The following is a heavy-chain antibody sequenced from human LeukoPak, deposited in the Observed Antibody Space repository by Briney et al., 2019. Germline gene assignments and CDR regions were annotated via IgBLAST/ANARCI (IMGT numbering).Heavy chain of an antibody. CDR1: GYSMSSGYQ. D-gene: IGHD2-2*01. Sequence: KPSETLSLTCGVSGYSMSSGYQWAWLRQSPGQGLEWIGSIYHSGSAHYNPSLKSRVTISVETSKNQFSLNMYSVTAADTAVYYCARDPRWLTPDCTSTSCYENYFDPWGQATLVTVSS. CDR2: IYHSGSA. CDR3: ARDPRWLTPDCTSTSCYENYFDP. V-gene: IGHV4-38-2*02. J-gene: IGHJ5*02.